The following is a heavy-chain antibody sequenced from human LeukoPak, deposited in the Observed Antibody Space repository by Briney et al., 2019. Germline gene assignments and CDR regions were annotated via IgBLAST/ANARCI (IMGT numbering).Heavy chain of an antibody. Sequence: GGSLRLSCAASGFTFSSYWMSWVRQAPGKGLEWVANIKQDGSEKYYVDSVKCRFTISRDNSKNTLYLQMNSLRAEDTAVYYCAKEEEGYFDYWGQGTLVTVSS. J-gene: IGHJ4*02. CDR3: AKEEEGYFDY. CDR2: IKQDGSEK. CDR1: GFTFSSYW. V-gene: IGHV3-7*01.